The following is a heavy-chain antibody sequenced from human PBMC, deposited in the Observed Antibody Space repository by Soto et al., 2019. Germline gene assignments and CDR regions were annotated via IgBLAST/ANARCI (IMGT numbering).Heavy chain of an antibody. CDR2: ISSSSSYI. J-gene: IGHJ3*02. D-gene: IGHD1-26*01. Sequence: PGGSLRLSCAASGFTLSSYSMNWVRQAPGKGLEWVSSISSSSSYIYYADSVKGRFTISRDNAKNSLYLQMNSLRAEDTAVYYCARDGSGSYHPAAFDIWGQGTMVTVSS. V-gene: IGHV3-21*01. CDR1: GFTLSSYS. CDR3: ARDGSGSYHPAAFDI.